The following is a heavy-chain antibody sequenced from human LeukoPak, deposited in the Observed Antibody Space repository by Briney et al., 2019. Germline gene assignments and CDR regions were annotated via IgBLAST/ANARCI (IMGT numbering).Heavy chain of an antibody. CDR2: INHSGST. Sequence: PSETLSLTCAVYGGSFSGYDWSWIRQPPGKGLEWIGEINHSGSTNYNPSLTSRVTISVDTSKNQFSLKLSSVTAGDTAVYYCARASYLGYCSSTSCYIPNWFDPWGQGTLVTVSS. V-gene: IGHV4-34*01. J-gene: IGHJ5*02. CDR3: ARASYLGYCSSTSCYIPNWFDP. D-gene: IGHD2-2*01. CDR1: GGSFSGYD.